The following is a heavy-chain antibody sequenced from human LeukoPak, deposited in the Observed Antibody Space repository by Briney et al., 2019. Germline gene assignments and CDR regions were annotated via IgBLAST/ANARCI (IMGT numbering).Heavy chain of an antibody. CDR3: ARATYGVRRYSYYMDV. CDR1: GGSISSYY. CDR2: IYYSGST. J-gene: IGHJ6*03. D-gene: IGHD3-10*01. Sequence: SQTLSLTCTVSGGSISSYYWSWIRQPPGKGLEWVGYIYYSGSTNYNPSLKSRVTISVDTSKNQFSLKLSSVTAADTAVYYCARATYGVRRYSYYMDVWGKGTTVTVSS. V-gene: IGHV4-59*01.